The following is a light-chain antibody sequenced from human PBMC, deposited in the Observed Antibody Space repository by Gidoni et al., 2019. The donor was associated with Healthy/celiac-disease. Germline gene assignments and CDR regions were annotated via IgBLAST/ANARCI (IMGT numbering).Light chain of an antibody. J-gene: IGLJ2*01. V-gene: IGLV2-11*01. Sequence: GVPDRFSGSKSGNTASLTISGLQAEDEADYYCCSYAGSYVVFGGGTKLTVL. CDR3: CSYAGSYVV.